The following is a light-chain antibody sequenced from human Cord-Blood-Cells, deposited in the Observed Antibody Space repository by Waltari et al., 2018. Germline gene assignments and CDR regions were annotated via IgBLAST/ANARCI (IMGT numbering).Light chain of an antibody. CDR3: NSRDSSGNHVV. V-gene: IGLV3-19*01. Sequence: SSELTQDPAVSVALGQTVRITCQGDSLRRYYASWYQQKPGQAPVLFIYGKNNRPSGIPDRFSGSRSGNTASLTITGAQAEDEADYYCNSRDSSGNHVVFGGGTKLTVL. J-gene: IGLJ2*01. CDR2: GKN. CDR1: SLRRYY.